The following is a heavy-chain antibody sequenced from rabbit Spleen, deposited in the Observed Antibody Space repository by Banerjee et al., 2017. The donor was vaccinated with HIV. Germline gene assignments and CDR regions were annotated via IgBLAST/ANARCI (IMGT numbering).Heavy chain of an antibody. D-gene: IGHD8-1*01. CDR3: ARDAGTSFSTYGMDL. J-gene: IGHJ6*01. CDR2: IYTGDGST. V-gene: IGHV1S45*01. CDR1: GFDFRRYYM. Sequence: QEQLVESGGGLVQPEGSLTLSCKASGFDFRRYYMSWVRRAPGKGLEWIGYIYTGDGSTGYASWVNGRFTISKTSSTTVTLQMTSLTAADTATYFCARDAGTSFSTYGMDLWGQGTLVTVS.